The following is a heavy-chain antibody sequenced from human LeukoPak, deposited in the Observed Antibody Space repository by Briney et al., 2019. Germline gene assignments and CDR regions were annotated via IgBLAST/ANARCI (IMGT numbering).Heavy chain of an antibody. CDR2: ISWNSGSI. CDR1: GFTFDDYA. Sequence: GGSLRLSCAASGFTFDDYAMHWVRQAPGKGLEWVSGISWNSGSIVYADSVKGRFTSSRDNAKNSLYLQMNSLRAEDTALYYCAKGSGYEMDTIHFDYWGQGTLVNVSS. V-gene: IGHV3-9*01. CDR3: AKGSGYEMDTIHFDY. D-gene: IGHD5-24*01. J-gene: IGHJ4*02.